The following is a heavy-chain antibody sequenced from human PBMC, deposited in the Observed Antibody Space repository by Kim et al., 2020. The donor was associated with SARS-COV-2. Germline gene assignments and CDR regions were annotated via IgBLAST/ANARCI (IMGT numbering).Heavy chain of an antibody. CDR3: ARAGWELLKGYAFDI. D-gene: IGHD1-26*01. Sequence: SVKVSCKASGGTFSSYAISWVRQAPGQGLEWMGGIIPIFGTANYAQKFQGRVTITADESTSTAYMELSSLRSEDTAVYYCARAGWELLKGYAFDIWGQGTMVTVSS. J-gene: IGHJ3*02. V-gene: IGHV1-69*13. CDR2: IIPIFGTA. CDR1: GGTFSSYA.